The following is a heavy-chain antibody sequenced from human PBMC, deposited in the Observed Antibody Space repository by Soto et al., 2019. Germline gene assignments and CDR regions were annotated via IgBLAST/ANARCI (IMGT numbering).Heavy chain of an antibody. CDR3: AGGLGHYGMDV. Sequence: QVQLVQSGAEVKKPGASVKVSCKASGYTFTGYGISWVRQAPGQGLEWMGWISAYNGNTNCAQKLQGRVTMTTDTSTMTAYMELRGLRSGGTAVYYCAGGLGHYGMDVGGQGTTVTVSS. CDR1: GYTFTGYG. J-gene: IGHJ6*02. D-gene: IGHD3-16*01. V-gene: IGHV1-18*01. CDR2: ISAYNGNT.